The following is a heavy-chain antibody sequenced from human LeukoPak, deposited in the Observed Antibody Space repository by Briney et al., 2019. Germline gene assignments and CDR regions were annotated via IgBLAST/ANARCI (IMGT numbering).Heavy chain of an antibody. J-gene: IGHJ6*02. V-gene: IGHV4-34*01. Sequence: SETLSLTCADYGGSLSGYYWCCIRQPPGGGLEWILEINHRGSTNYNPSLKSRVTISVDTSKNQFSLKLSSVTAADTAVYYCARESSVSTPYYCYGMDVWGQETTVTVSS. D-gene: IGHD3-10*01. CDR2: INHRGST. CDR3: ARESSVSTPYYCYGMDV. CDR1: GGSLSGYY.